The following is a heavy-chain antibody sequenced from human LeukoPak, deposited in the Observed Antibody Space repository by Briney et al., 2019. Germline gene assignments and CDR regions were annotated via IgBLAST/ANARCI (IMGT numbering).Heavy chain of an antibody. D-gene: IGHD6-19*01. CDR1: GFTMKNFG. J-gene: IGHJ1*01. Sequence: PGGSLRLSCEVSGFTMKNFGMHWVRQAPGKGLEWVGRIKSKTDGGTTDYAAPVKGRFTISRDDSKNTLYLQMNSLKTEDTAVYYCTTAADGQWLVPAEYFQHWGQGTLVTVSS. V-gene: IGHV3-15*01. CDR3: TTAADGQWLVPAEYFQH. CDR2: IKSKTDGGTT.